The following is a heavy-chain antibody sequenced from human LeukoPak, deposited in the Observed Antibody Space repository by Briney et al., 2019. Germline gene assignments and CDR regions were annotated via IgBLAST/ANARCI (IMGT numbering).Heavy chain of an antibody. J-gene: IGHJ4*02. D-gene: IGHD2-2*01. V-gene: IGHV4-4*07. CDR2: IYTSGST. CDR3: ARGGPGNFDY. Sequence: PSETLSPTCTVSGGSISSYYWSWIRQPAGKGLEWIWRIYTSGSTNYNPSLKSRVTMSVDTSKNQFSLKVRSVTAADTAVYYCARGGPGNFDYWGQGTLVTVSS. CDR1: GGSISSYY.